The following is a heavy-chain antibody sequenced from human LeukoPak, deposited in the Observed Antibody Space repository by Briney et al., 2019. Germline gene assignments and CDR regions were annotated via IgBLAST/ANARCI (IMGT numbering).Heavy chain of an antibody. V-gene: IGHV4-34*01. D-gene: IGHD3-22*01. CDR1: GGSFSGYY. CDR2: INHSGST. J-gene: IGHJ4*02. Sequence: SETLSLTCAVYGGSFSGYYWSWIRQPPGKGLEWIGEINHSGSTNYNPSLKSRVTISVDTSKNQFSLKLRSVTAADTAVYYCARDATYYYESSGYGGVDYWGQGTLVTVSS. CDR3: ARDATYYYESSGYGGVDY.